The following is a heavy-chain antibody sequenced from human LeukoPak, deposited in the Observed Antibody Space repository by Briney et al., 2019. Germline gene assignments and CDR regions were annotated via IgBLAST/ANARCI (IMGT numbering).Heavy chain of an antibody. CDR1: GYTFTGYY. Sequence: ASVKVSCKASGYTFTGYYMHWVRQAPGQGLEWMGIINPSSGSTRYAQKFQGRVTMTKDTSTTTIYMELSSLRSEDTAVYYCARGKYDYGDLYWGQGTLVTVSS. D-gene: IGHD4-17*01. CDR2: INPSSGST. J-gene: IGHJ4*02. CDR3: ARGKYDYGDLY. V-gene: IGHV1-46*01.